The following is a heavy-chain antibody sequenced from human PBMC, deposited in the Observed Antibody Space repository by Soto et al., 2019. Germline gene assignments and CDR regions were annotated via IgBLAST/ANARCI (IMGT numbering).Heavy chain of an antibody. CDR1: GGTFSSYA. CDR3: AKAAQTRYNWNDLGNWFDP. CDR2: IVPIFGVA. V-gene: IGHV1-69*01. Sequence: QVQLVQSGAEVKKPGSSVKVSCKESGGTFSSYAIAWVRQAPGQGLEWMGGIVPIFGVANYVHKFQGRVAITADEATNTAYMELSSLRSDDTAVYYCAKAAQTRYNWNDLGNWFDPWGQGTLVTVSS. D-gene: IGHD1-1*01. J-gene: IGHJ5*02.